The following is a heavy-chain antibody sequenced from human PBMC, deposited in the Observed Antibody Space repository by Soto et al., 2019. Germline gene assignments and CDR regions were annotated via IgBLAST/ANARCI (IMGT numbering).Heavy chain of an antibody. D-gene: IGHD2-15*01. CDR2: INPSGGST. CDR3: ARGKGLCSGGSCYSEVFDY. CDR1: GYTFTGYY. V-gene: IGHV1-46*01. Sequence: GASVKVSCKASGYTFTGYYMHWVRQAPGQGLEWMGIINPSGGSTSYAQKFQGRVTMTRDTSTSTVYMELSSLRSEDTAVYYCARGKGLCSGGSCYSEVFDYWGQGTLVTVSS. J-gene: IGHJ4*02.